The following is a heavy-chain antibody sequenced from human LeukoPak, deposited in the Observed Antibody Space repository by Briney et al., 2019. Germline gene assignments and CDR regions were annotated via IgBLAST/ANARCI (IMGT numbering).Heavy chain of an antibody. V-gene: IGHV3-23*01. CDR3: ARRAGAYSHPYDY. D-gene: IGHD4/OR15-4a*01. J-gene: IGHJ4*02. CDR1: GFTFSSYG. Sequence: GGTLRLSCAASGFTFSSYGMRWVRQAAGKGLDWVSAISGSGGSTYYADSVKGRFTISRDNSKNTLYLQVNSLTAEDTAVYYCARRAGAYSHPYDYWGQGTLVTVSS. CDR2: ISGSGGST.